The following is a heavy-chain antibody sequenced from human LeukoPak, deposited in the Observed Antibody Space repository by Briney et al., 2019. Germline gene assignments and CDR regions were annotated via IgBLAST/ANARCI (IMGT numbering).Heavy chain of an antibody. V-gene: IGHV3-48*01. CDR2: ISSSSSTI. CDR3: ARDDHYNYYYMDV. CDR1: GFIFSTYS. J-gene: IGHJ6*03. Sequence: PGGSLRLSCAASGFIFSTYSMNWVRQAPGKGLEWVSYISSSSSTIYYADSVKGRFTISRDNAENSLYLQMNSLGAEYTAVYYCARDDHYNYYYMDVWGKGTTVTVSS.